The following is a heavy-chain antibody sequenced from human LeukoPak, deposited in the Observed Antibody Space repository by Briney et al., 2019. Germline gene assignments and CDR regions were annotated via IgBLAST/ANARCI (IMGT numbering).Heavy chain of an antibody. V-gene: IGHV1-69*04. CDR1: GGTFSSYA. J-gene: IGHJ4*02. CDR2: IIPILGIA. CDR3: ASNTNYGSGLPPFDY. D-gene: IGHD3-10*01. Sequence: ASVKVSCKASGGTFSSYAISWVRQAPGQGLEWMGRIIPILGIANYAQKFQGRVTITADKSTSTAYMELSSLGSEDTAVYYCASNTNYGSGLPPFDYWGQGTLVTVSS.